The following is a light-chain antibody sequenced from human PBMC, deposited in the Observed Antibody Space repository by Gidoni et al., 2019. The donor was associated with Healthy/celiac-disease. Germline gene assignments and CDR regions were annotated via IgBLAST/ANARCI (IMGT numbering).Light chain of an antibody. J-gene: IGKJ1*01. CDR2: KAS. CDR3: QQYNSYWT. CDR1: QSISSW. Sequence: DIQMTHSPSTLSAAVGDRVTITCRASQSISSWLAWYQQKPGKAPKLLNYKASSLESGVPSRFSGSGSGTEFTLTISSLQADDFATYYCQQYNSYWTFGQGTKVEIK. V-gene: IGKV1-5*03.